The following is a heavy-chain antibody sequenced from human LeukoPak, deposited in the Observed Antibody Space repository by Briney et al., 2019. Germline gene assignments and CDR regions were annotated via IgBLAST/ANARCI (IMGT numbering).Heavy chain of an antibody. V-gene: IGHV4-34*01. Sequence: SETLSLTCAVYGGSFSGYYWSWIRQPPGKGLEWIGEINHSGSTNYNPSPKSRVTISVDTSKNQFSLKLSSVTAADTAVYYCARGFVVVVVAANVWFDPWGQGTLVTVSS. CDR3: ARGFVVVVVAANVWFDP. CDR1: GGSFSGYY. D-gene: IGHD2-15*01. CDR2: INHSGST. J-gene: IGHJ5*02.